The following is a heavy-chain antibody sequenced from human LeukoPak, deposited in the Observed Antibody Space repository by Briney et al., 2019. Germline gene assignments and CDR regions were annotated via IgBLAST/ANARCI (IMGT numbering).Heavy chain of an antibody. J-gene: IGHJ4*02. Sequence: GGSLRLSCAASGFTVSSNYMSWVRQAPGKGLEWVSVIYGGGTTYYADSVKGRFTISRDNSKNTLYLQMNSLRVEDTAVYYCARDGDGDYVFSYYFNYWGQGTLVTVSS. D-gene: IGHD4-17*01. CDR3: ARDGDGDYVFSYYFNY. CDR2: IYGGGTT. CDR1: GFTVSSNY. V-gene: IGHV3-53*05.